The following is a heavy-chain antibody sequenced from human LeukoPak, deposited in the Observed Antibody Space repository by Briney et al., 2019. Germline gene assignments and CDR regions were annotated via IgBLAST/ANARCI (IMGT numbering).Heavy chain of an antibody. CDR2: IYHSGST. Sequence: SETLSLTCAVSGGSISSGGYSWSWIRQPPGKGLEWIGYIYHSGSTYYNPSLKSRLTISVDRSKNQFSLNLSSVTAADTAVYYCARRPPVAGMYYFDYWGQGTLVTVSS. CDR3: ARRPPVAGMYYFDY. D-gene: IGHD6-19*01. V-gene: IGHV4-30-2*01. J-gene: IGHJ4*02. CDR1: GGSISSGGYS.